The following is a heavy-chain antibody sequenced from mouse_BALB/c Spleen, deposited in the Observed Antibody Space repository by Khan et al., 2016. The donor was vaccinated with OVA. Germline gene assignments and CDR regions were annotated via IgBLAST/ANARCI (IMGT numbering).Heavy chain of an antibody. CDR3: ARKNYYGYAMDY. CDR2: ISYGGST. Sequence: EVQLVESGPGLVKPSQSLSLTCTVTGYSITSDYAWDWIRQFPGNKLEWMGYISYGGSTSYNPSLQSRISITRDTSKNQFFLQLNSVTTEDTATYYCARKNYYGYAMDYWGQGTSVTVSS. V-gene: IGHV3-2*02. D-gene: IGHD1-1*01. J-gene: IGHJ4*01. CDR1: GYSITSDYA.